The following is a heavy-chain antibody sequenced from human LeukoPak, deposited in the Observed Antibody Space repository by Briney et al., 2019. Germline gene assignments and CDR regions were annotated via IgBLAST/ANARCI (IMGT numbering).Heavy chain of an antibody. Sequence: GGSLRLSCAASGFTVSSNYMSWVRQAPGKAVEWVAVIYSSGSTYSADSVKGRFTISRQNSKTTLYLQMNSLRAEDTAVYYCARGRLWDYGAPYRMDVWGQGTTVTVSS. V-gene: IGHV3-53*04. CDR1: GFTVSSNY. J-gene: IGHJ6*02. CDR2: IYSSGST. D-gene: IGHD4-17*01. CDR3: ARGRLWDYGAPYRMDV.